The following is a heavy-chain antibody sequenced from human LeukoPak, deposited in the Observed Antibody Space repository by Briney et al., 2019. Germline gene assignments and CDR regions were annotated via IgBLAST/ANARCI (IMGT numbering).Heavy chain of an antibody. CDR3: ARDRCSGGSCYYYGMDV. D-gene: IGHD2-15*01. J-gene: IGHJ6*02. CDR2: ISSSSSTI. CDR1: GFTFSSYA. Sequence: PGGSLRLSCAASGFTFSSYAMSWVRQAPGKGLEWVSYISSSSSTIYYADSVKGRFTISRDNAKNSLYLQMNSLRAEDTAVYYCARDRCSGGSCYYYGMDVWGQGTTVTVSS. V-gene: IGHV3-48*01.